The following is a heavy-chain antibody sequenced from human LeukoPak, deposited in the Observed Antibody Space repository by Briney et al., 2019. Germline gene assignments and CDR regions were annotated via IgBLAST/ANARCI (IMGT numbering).Heavy chain of an antibody. CDR1: GYSISSGYY. J-gene: IGHJ4*02. Sequence: SETLSLTCAVSGYSISSGYYWGWIRQPPGKGLEWIGSIYHSGSTYYNPSLKSRVTISVDTSKNQFSLKLSSVTAADTAVYYCARDPYYYDSSPRAQVIFDYWGQGTLVTVSS. CDR3: ARDPYYYDSSPRAQVIFDY. CDR2: IYHSGST. D-gene: IGHD3-22*01. V-gene: IGHV4-38-2*02.